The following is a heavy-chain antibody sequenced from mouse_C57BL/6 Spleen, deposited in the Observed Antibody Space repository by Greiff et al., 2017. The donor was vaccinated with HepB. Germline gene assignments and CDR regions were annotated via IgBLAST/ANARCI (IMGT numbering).Heavy chain of an antibody. J-gene: IGHJ4*01. Sequence: VQLQESGPGLVKPSQSLSLTCSVTGYSITSGYYWNWIRQFPGNKLEWMGYISYDGSNNYNPSLKNRISITRDTSKNQFFLKLNSVTTEDTATYYCARGDYYGSSYGEDAMDYWGQGTSVTVSS. V-gene: IGHV3-6*01. CDR2: ISYDGSN. CDR1: GYSITSGYY. CDR3: ARGDYYGSSYGEDAMDY. D-gene: IGHD1-1*01.